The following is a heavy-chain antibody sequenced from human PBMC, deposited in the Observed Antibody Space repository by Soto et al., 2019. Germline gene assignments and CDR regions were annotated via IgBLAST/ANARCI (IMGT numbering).Heavy chain of an antibody. CDR3: ASSTSVAATDDPYYYYMDV. CDR1: GGTFSSYA. CDR2: IIPIFGTA. D-gene: IGHD2-15*01. V-gene: IGHV1-69*13. J-gene: IGHJ6*03. Sequence: GASVKVSCKASGGTFSSYAISWVRQAPGQGLEWMGGIIPIFGTANYAQKFQGRVTITADDSTSTAYMELSSLRSEDTAVYYCASSTSVAATDDPYYYYMDVWGKGTTVTVSS.